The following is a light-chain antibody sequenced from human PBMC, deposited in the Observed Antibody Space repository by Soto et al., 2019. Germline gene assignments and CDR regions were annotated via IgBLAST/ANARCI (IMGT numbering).Light chain of an antibody. V-gene: IGLV1-47*02. CDR2: YNN. CDR3: AAWDASLSACV. Sequence: QSVLTQPLSASGTAGQVVTISCSGGDSNIGSNSVYWYQHLPRMAPKLLIYYNNQRPSGVPDRFSGSRSGTSASLAIVGLRSEDEAVYYCAAWDASLSACVFGNGTKVTVL. J-gene: IGLJ1*01. CDR1: DSNIGSNS.